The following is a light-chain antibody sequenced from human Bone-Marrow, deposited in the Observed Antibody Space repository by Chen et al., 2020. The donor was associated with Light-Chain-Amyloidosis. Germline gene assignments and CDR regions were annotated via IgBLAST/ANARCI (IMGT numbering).Light chain of an antibody. CDR3: SSYTITNTLV. CDR1: SSDVGGDNH. J-gene: IGLJ1*01. Sequence: HSALTHPASVSGSPGQSITLSRTGTSSDVGGDNHVSWYQQHPDKAPKLMIYEVTNRPSWVPDRFSGSKSDNTASLTISGLQTEDEADYFCSSYTITNTLVFGSGTRVTVL. CDR2: EVT. V-gene: IGLV2-14*01.